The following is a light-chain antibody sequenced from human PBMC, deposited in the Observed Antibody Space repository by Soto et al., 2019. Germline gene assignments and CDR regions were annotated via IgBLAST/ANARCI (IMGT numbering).Light chain of an antibody. CDR3: QQYNSYPLT. Sequence: DIQMTQSPSTLAASLGDRVTITCRARQSISSWLAWYQQKPGKAPKLLIYDASSLESGVPSRFRGSGSGTECTLTISSLQPDDFETYYCQQYNSYPLTFGGGTKVDIK. CDR1: QSISSW. CDR2: DAS. J-gene: IGKJ4*01. V-gene: IGKV1-5*01.